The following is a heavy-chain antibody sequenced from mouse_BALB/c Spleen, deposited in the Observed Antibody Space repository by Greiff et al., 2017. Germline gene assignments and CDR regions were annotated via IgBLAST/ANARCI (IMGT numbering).Heavy chain of an antibody. V-gene: IGHV5-9-4*01. Sequence: EVQLVESGGGLVKPGGSLKLSCAASGFTFSSYAMSWVRQSPEKRLEWVAEISSGGRYTYYPDTVTGRFTISRDNAKDTLYLEMSSLRSEDTAMYYCARDYAAMDYWGQGTSVTVSS. CDR2: ISSGGRYT. D-gene: IGHD6-5*01. CDR3: ARDYAAMDY. CDR1: GFTFSSYA. J-gene: IGHJ4*01.